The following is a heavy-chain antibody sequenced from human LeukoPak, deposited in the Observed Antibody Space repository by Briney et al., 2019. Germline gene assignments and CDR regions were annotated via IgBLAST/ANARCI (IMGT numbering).Heavy chain of an antibody. J-gene: IGHJ6*04. V-gene: IGHV3-48*01. CDR1: GFTFSSYS. D-gene: IGHD6-19*01. CDR2: ISSSSSTI. CDR3: ARVVIAVARDGKQMDV. Sequence: PTGGSLRLSCAASGFTFSSYSMNWVRQAPGKGLEWVSYISSSSSTIYYADSVKGRFTISRDNAKNSLYLQMNSLRAEDTAVYYCARVVIAVARDGKQMDVWGKRTTVTVSS.